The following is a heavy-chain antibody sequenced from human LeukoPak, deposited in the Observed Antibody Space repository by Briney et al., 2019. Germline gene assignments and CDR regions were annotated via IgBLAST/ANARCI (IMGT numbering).Heavy chain of an antibody. D-gene: IGHD5-12*01. V-gene: IGHV3-48*02. CDR3: ARVLSAYRGYEEIDC. J-gene: IGHJ4*02. CDR1: GFILSNYS. Sequence: GGSLRLSCAASGFILSNYSMNWVRQAPGKGLEWVSYISSTTTTRYYADSVKGRFTISRDNAKNSLYLQMNSLRDEDTAVYYCARVLSAYRGYEEIDCWGQGTLVTVSS. CDR2: ISSTTTTR.